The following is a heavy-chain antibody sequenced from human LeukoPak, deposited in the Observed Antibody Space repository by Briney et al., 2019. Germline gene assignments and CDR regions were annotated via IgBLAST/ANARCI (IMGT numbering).Heavy chain of an antibody. V-gene: IGHV4-30-4*01. J-gene: IGHJ3*02. D-gene: IGHD4-17*01. CDR2: INYSGRT. CDR3: ARPQDYGDGAFDI. Sequence: SQTLSLTCTVSGGSIGSGNSFWNWTRQPPGKGLEWIGCINYSGRTYYNASLKSRLTISVDTSRNQFSLKLSSVTAADTAVYYCARPQDYGDGAFDIWGQGTMVTVSS. CDR1: GGSIGSGNSF.